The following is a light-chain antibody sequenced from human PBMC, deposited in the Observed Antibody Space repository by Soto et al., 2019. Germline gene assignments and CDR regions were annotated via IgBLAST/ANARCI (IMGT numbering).Light chain of an antibody. J-gene: IGKJ4*01. CDR3: QQYNNWPLT. Sequence: EIVMTQSPATLSVSPGERATLSCRASQSVSDNLAWYQQRPGQAPRLLIYGASIRAPGIPARISGSGSGTEFTLTISSLQSEDFAVYSCQQYNNWPLTFGGGTKVETK. CDR2: GAS. CDR1: QSVSDN. V-gene: IGKV3-15*01.